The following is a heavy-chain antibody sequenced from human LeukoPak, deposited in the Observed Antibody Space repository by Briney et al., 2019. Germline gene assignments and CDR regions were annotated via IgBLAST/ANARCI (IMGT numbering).Heavy chain of an antibody. Sequence: SQTLSLTCTISGDSVSSKSAAWNWIRQSPSRGLEWLGRTYYRSKWYNDYAVSVASRMTVIPDTSKNQFSLQLNSVTPEDTAVYYCARDRFSGDTWFAPWGQGTLVIVSS. V-gene: IGHV6-1*01. J-gene: IGHJ5*02. CDR2: TYYRSKWYN. CDR3: ARDRFSGDTWFAP. CDR1: GDSVSSKSAA. D-gene: IGHD2/OR15-2a*01.